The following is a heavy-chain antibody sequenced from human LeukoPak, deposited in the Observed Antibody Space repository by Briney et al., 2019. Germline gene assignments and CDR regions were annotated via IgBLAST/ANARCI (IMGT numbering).Heavy chain of an antibody. D-gene: IGHD5-24*01. Sequence: SETLSLTCTVSGGSINNYYWSWIRQPPGKGLEWIGFIYYSGSTNYNPSLKSRVTISVDTSTTQFSLNLSSVTAADTAVYYCAARGDGYNNWSFDLWGRGTLVTVSS. CDR1: GGSINNYY. V-gene: IGHV4-59*01. CDR3: AARGDGYNNWSFDL. J-gene: IGHJ2*01. CDR2: IYYSGST.